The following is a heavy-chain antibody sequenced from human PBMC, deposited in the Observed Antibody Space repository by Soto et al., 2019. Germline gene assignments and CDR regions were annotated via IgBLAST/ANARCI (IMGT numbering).Heavy chain of an antibody. Sequence: PSSPLSLTFTFSGGSISANYWSWIRQSPGKGLEWIGYIYYSGSTNYNPSLKSRVTISVDTSKNQFSLKLSSVTAADTAVYYCARRLELRHYYYYYGMDVWGQGTTVTVSS. J-gene: IGHJ6*02. D-gene: IGHD1-7*01. V-gene: IGHV4-59*01. CDR3: ARRLELRHYYYYYGMDV. CDR1: GGSISANY. CDR2: IYYSGST.